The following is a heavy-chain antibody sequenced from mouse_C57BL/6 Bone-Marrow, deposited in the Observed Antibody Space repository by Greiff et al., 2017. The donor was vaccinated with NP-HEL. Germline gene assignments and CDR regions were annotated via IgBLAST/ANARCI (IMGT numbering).Heavy chain of an antibody. D-gene: IGHD1-1*01. CDR1: GYTFTSYW. V-gene: IGHV1-72*01. Sequence: VQLQQPGADLVKPGASVKLSCKASGYTFTSYWMHWVKQRPGRGLEWIGRIDPNSGGTKFNEKFKTKATLTVDKPSRTAYMQLSSRTSEDSAVYYCARYYYGSRGWYFDVWGTGTTVTVSS. J-gene: IGHJ1*03. CDR2: IDPNSGGT. CDR3: ARYYYGSRGWYFDV.